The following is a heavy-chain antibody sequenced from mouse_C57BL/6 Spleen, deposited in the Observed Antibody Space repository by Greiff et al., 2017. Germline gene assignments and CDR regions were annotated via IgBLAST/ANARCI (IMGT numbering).Heavy chain of an antibody. CDR3: ARTGGSLYYFDY. CDR1: GFTFSDYG. J-gene: IGHJ2*01. V-gene: IGHV5-15*01. CDR2: ISNLAYSI. Sequence: DVKLVESGGGLVQPGGSLKLSCAASGFTFSDYGMAWVRQAPRKGPEWVAFISNLAYSIYYADTVTGRFTISRENAKNTLYLEMSSLRSEDTAMYYCARTGGSLYYFDYWGQGTTLTVSS. D-gene: IGHD1-1*02.